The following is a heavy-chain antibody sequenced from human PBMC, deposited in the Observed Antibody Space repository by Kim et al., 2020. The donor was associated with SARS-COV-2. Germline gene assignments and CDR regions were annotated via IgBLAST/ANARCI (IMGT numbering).Heavy chain of an antibody. CDR2: ISDSGST. J-gene: IGHJ3*02. V-gene: IGHV4-59*08. D-gene: IGHD3-16*01. Sequence: SETLSLTCSVSGVSINSYFWIWVRQPPGKGLEYIGYISDSGSTNYDPSLKSRVTISVDTSENHFSLKLTSVTAADTAVYYCARSVMWAIWVLAFGIWSQG. CDR1: GVSINSYF. CDR3: ARSVMWAIWVLAFGI.